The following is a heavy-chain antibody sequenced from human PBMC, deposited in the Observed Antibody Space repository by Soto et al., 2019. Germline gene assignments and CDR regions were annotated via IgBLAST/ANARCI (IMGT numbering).Heavy chain of an antibody. CDR1: GFTFSSYA. V-gene: IGHV3-23*01. J-gene: IGHJ4*02. Sequence: PGGSLRLSCAASGFTFSSYAMSWVRQAPGKGLEWVSAISGGGGDTYYADSVKGRFTISRDNSKNTLYLQMNSLRAEDTAVYYCAKFKTDDILTGYLFDYWGQGTLVTVSS. CDR2: ISGGGGDT. CDR3: AKFKTDDILTGYLFDY. D-gene: IGHD3-9*01.